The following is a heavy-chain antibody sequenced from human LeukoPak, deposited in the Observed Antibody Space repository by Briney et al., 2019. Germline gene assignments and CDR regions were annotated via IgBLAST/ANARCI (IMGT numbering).Heavy chain of an antibody. D-gene: IGHD6-19*01. J-gene: IGHJ4*02. CDR3: ARDRVPGIAVAGAFDY. Sequence: SVKVSCKASGGTFSSYAISWVRQAPGQGLEWMGGIIPIFGTANYAQKFQGRVTITADESTSTAYMELSSLRSEDTAVYYCARDRVPGIAVAGAFDYWGQGTLVTDSS. CDR2: IIPIFGTA. CDR1: GGTFSSYA. V-gene: IGHV1-69*13.